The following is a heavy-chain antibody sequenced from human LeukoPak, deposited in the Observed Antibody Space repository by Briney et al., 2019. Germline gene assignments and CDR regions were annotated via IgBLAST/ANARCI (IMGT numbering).Heavy chain of an antibody. D-gene: IGHD6-19*01. CDR1: GFTFSNSA. CDR2: LSGSGITT. V-gene: IGHV3-23*01. J-gene: IGHJ4*01. Sequence: PGGSLRLSCAASGFTFSNSAMSWVRQAPGKGLEWVSTLSGSGITTYYADSVKGRFTIPRDNSKNTLYLQMNSLRAEDTAVYYCAKGIYSSGWSYFDYWGHGTLVTVSS. CDR3: AKGIYSSGWSYFDY.